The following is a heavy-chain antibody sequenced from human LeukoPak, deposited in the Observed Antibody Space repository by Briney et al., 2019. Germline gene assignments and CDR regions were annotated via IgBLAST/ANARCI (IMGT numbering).Heavy chain of an antibody. Sequence: SETLSLTCAVSGGSISSSSYYRGWIRQPPGKGLEWIGSIYYSGSTYYNPSLKSRVTISVDTSKNQFSLKLSSVTAADTAVYYCARHLGYCSSTSCRAAFDIWGQGTMVTVSS. CDR3: ARHLGYCSSTSCRAAFDI. J-gene: IGHJ3*02. CDR2: IYYSGST. V-gene: IGHV4-39*01. CDR1: GGSISSSSYY. D-gene: IGHD2-2*01.